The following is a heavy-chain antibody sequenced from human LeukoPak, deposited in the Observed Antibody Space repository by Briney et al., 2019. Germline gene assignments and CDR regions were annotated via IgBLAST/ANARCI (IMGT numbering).Heavy chain of an antibody. Sequence: PGGSLRLSCAASGFTFSDHYMDWVRQAPGKGLEWVGRTRNKANSYTTEYAASVKGRFTISRDDSKNSLYLQMNSLKTEDTAVYYCAREREYDSSGQGGFQHWGQGTLVTVSS. CDR1: GFTFSDHY. CDR3: AREREYDSSGQGGFQH. D-gene: IGHD3-22*01. J-gene: IGHJ1*01. V-gene: IGHV3-72*01. CDR2: TRNKANSYTT.